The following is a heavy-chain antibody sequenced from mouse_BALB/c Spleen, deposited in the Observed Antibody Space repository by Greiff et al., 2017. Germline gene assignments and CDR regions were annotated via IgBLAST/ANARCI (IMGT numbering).Heavy chain of an antibody. CDR1: GYTFTNYW. Sequence: QVQLQQSGAELVRPGTSVKISCKASGYTFTNYWLGWVKQRPGHGLEWIGDIYPGGGYTNYNEKFKGKATLTADTSSSTAYMQLSSLTSEDSAVYFCASYGSSYFDDWGQGTTLTVSS. D-gene: IGHD1-1*01. CDR3: ASYGSSYFDD. J-gene: IGHJ2*01. CDR2: IYPGGGYT. V-gene: IGHV1-63*02.